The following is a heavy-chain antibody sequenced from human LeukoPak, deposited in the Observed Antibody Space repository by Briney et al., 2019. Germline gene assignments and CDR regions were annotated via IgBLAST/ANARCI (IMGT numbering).Heavy chain of an antibody. CDR3: AKRGSSSSWYHFDS. V-gene: IGHV3-23*01. D-gene: IGHD6-13*01. Sequence: PGGSLRLSCVASGFSFSSYAMTWVRQAPGKGLEWVSDISSSGGDTYYADSVKGRLTISRDNSKNTLYLQMKSLRAEDTAVYYCAKRGSSSSWYHFDSWGQGTLLTVSS. CDR1: GFSFSSYA. J-gene: IGHJ4*02. CDR2: ISSSGGDT.